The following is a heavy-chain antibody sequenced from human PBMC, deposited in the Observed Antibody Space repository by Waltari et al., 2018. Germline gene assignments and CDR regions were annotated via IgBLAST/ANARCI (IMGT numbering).Heavy chain of an antibody. D-gene: IGHD3-3*01. Sequence: EVQLVESGGGLVQPGGSLRLSCAASGFTFSSYSMNWVRQAPGKGLEWVSYISSSSTIYYADSVKGRFTISRDNAKNSLYLQMNSLRAEDTAVYYCASMGFLEWLGPDYWGQGTLVTVSS. J-gene: IGHJ4*02. CDR1: GFTFSSYS. CDR3: ASMGFLEWLGPDY. V-gene: IGHV3-48*01. CDR2: ISSSSTI.